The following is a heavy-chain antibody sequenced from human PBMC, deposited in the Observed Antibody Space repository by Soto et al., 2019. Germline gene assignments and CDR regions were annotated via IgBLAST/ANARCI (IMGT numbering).Heavy chain of an antibody. J-gene: IGHJ6*03. Sequence: ASVKVSCKASGYTFTSYDINWVRQATGQGLEWMGWMNPNSGNTGYAQKFQGRVTMTRNTSISTAYMELSSLRSEDTAVYYCARASFYCSITSCFLHPGEKNYYYYRAVGGKGT. V-gene: IGHV1-8*01. CDR1: GYTFTSYD. CDR3: ARASFYCSITSCFLHPGEKNYYYYRAV. D-gene: IGHD2-2*01. CDR2: MNPNSGNT.